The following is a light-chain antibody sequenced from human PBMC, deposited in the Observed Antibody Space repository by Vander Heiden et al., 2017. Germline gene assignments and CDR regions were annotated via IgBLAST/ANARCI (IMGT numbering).Light chain of an antibody. Sequence: DIQVTQSPSSLSASIGDRVTITCQASQDINNYLNWYQQKPGKAPKLLIYDASKLQTGVPSRFSGSGSGTLFTLTISSLQPEDFATYYWQQDDDLVTFGQGTRLEIK. CDR2: DAS. V-gene: IGKV1-33*01. CDR3: QQDDDLVT. CDR1: QDINNY. J-gene: IGKJ5*01.